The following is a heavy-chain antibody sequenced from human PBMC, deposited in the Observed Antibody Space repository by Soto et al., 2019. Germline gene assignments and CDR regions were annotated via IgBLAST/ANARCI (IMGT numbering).Heavy chain of an antibody. Sequence: QVQLVESGGGVVQPGRSLRLSCAASGFTFSSYAMHWVRQAPGKGLEWVAVISYDGSNKYYADSVKGRFTISRDNSKNTLYLQMNSLRAEDTAVYYCAMTDSSGLMSFDPWGQGTLVTVSS. D-gene: IGHD3-22*01. V-gene: IGHV3-30-3*01. J-gene: IGHJ5*02. CDR3: AMTDSSGLMSFDP. CDR1: GFTFSSYA. CDR2: ISYDGSNK.